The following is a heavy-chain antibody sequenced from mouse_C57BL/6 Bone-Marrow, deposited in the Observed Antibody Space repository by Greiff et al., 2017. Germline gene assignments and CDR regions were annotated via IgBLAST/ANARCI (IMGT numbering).Heavy chain of an antibody. J-gene: IGHJ1*03. D-gene: IGHD1-1*01. CDR3: ARYYYGSSYDWYFDV. V-gene: IGHV1-64*01. Sequence: VQLQQPGAELVKPGASVKLSCKASGYTFTSYWMHWVKQRPGQGLEWIGMIHPNSGGTNYNEKFKSKATLTVDKSSSTAYMQLSSLTSEDSAVYYCARYYYGSSYDWYFDVWGTGTTVTVSS. CDR2: IHPNSGGT. CDR1: GYTFTSYW.